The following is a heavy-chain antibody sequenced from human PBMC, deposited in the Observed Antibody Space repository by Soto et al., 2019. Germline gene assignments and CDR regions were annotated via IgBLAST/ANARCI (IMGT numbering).Heavy chain of an antibody. J-gene: IGHJ3*02. CDR3: ARAVTTWNDAFDI. D-gene: IGHD4-17*01. Sequence: QVQLVESGGGVVQPGRSLRLSCAASGFTFSSYAMHWVRQAPGKGLEWVAVISYDGSNKYYADSVKGRFTISRDNSKNTLYLQMNSLRAEDTAVYYCARAVTTWNDAFDIRGQGTMVTVSS. CDR2: ISYDGSNK. V-gene: IGHV3-30-3*01. CDR1: GFTFSSYA.